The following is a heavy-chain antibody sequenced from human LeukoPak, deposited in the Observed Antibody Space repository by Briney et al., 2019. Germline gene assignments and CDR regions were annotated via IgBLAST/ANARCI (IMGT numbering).Heavy chain of an antibody. CDR2: ISSSGSTK. D-gene: IGHD3-10*01. CDR1: GFTFSRYE. J-gene: IGHJ6*03. CDR3: ARVRGYYYMDV. Sequence: GGSLRLSCAASGFTFSRYEMNWVRQAPGKGLEWVSYISSSGSTKLDANSAKGRFTISRDIAENSLYLQMNSLRGEDTAVYYCARVRGYYYMDVWGKGTTVTVSS. V-gene: IGHV3-48*03.